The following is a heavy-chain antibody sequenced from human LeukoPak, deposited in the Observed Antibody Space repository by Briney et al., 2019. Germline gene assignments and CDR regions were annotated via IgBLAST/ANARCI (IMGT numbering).Heavy chain of an antibody. V-gene: IGHV4-39*07. CDR3: ARHGGYCTNGVRPPDY. Sequence: PSETLSLTCTVSGGSISSTNYYWGWIRQPPGKGLEWIGTMYYSGSSYYNSSLKSRTTISVDTSKNQFSLKLSSVTAADTAVYYCARHGGYCTNGVRPPDYWGQGTLVTVSS. CDR2: MYYSGSS. CDR1: GGSISSTNYY. D-gene: IGHD2-8*01. J-gene: IGHJ4*02.